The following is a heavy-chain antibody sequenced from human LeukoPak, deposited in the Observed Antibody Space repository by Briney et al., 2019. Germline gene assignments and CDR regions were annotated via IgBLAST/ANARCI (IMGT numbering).Heavy chain of an antibody. V-gene: IGHV1-2*02. Sequence: GASVKVSCKASGYTFTGYYIHWVRQAPGQGLEWMGWINPHSGGTNYAQKFQGGVTMTRDTSITTAYMELSSLRSDDTAVYYCARGDQTGTDYWGQGTLVTVSS. CDR3: ARGDQTGTDY. CDR2: INPHSGGT. CDR1: GYTFTGYY. J-gene: IGHJ4*02. D-gene: IGHD1-14*01.